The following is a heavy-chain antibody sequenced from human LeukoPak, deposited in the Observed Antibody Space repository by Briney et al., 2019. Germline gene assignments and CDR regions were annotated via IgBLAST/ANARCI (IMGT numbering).Heavy chain of an antibody. J-gene: IGHJ4*02. D-gene: IGHD3-22*01. CDR2: ISYDGSNK. V-gene: IGHV3-30*14. CDR3: ARAGYDSSSSFDY. CDR1: GFTFSSYA. Sequence: GGSLRLSCAASGFTFSSYAMHWVRQAPGKGLEWVAVISYDGSNKYYADLVKGRFTISRDNSKNTLYLQMNSLRAEDTAVYYCARAGYDSSSSFDYWGQGTLATVSS.